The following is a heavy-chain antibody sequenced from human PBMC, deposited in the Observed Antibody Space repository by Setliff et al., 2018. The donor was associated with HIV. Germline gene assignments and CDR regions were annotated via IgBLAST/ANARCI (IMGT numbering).Heavy chain of an antibody. CDR3: ARQGGYDYPSSDDS. CDR1: GGSISSSSYY. V-gene: IGHV4-39*01. Sequence: SETLSLTCTVSGGSISSSSYYWGWIRQPPGKGLEWIGYIYYSGSTYYNPSLKSRVTISVDTSKNQFSLKLSSVTAADTAVYYCARQGGYDYPSSDDSWGQGTLVTVSS. D-gene: IGHD5-12*01. J-gene: IGHJ4*02. CDR2: IYYSGST.